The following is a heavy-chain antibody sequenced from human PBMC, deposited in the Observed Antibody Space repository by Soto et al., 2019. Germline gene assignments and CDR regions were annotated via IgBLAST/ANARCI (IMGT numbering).Heavy chain of an antibody. CDR3: ARYSGSYSPAFDI. J-gene: IGHJ3*02. CDR1: GGSISIGDYY. CDR2: IYYSGST. Sequence: SETLSLTCTVSGGSISIGDYYLSWIRQPPGKGLEWIGYIYYSGSTYYNPSLKSRVTISVETSKNQFSLKLSYVTAADTAVYYCARYSGSYSPAFDIWGQGTSFTVSS. D-gene: IGHD1-26*01. V-gene: IGHV4-30-4*01.